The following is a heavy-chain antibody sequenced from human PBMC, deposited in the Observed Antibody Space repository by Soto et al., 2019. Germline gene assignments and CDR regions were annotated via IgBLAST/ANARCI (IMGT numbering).Heavy chain of an antibody. J-gene: IGHJ4*02. CDR3: ARGGWSLDY. V-gene: IGHV4-59*11. CDR1: GGSIISHY. Sequence: QVQLQESGPGLVKPWETLSLICSVSGGSIISHYWSWIRQPPGKGLERIGYIHYTGSTDYNHSLTSGLTIPVATSENQFSLNVSSVTAGDAAVCYCARGGWSLDYWGQGTLVTVSS. CDR2: IHYTGST. D-gene: IGHD2-15*01.